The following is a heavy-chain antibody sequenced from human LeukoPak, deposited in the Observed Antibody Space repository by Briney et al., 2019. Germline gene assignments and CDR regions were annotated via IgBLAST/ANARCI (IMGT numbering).Heavy chain of an antibody. V-gene: IGHV1-24*01. CDR3: ATAGSSLWYFDY. CDR1: GYTLTELS. CDR2: FDPEDGET. Sequence: ASVKVSCMVSGYTLTELSMHWVRQAPGKGLEWMGGFDPEDGETIYAQKFQGRVTMTEDTSTDTAYMELSSLRSEDTAVYYCATAGSSLWYFDYWGQGTLVTVSS. J-gene: IGHJ4*02. D-gene: IGHD1-26*01.